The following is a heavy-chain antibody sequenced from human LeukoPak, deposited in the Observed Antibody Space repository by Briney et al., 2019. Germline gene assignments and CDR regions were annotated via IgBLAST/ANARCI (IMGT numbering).Heavy chain of an antibody. Sequence: GGSLRLSCAASGFTFSNYWMSWVRQAPGKGLEWVANIKQDGSEKYYADSVKGRFTISRDNAKNSLYLQMNSLRAEDTAVYYCAREEGRGSPFDYWGQGTLVTVSS. CDR2: IKQDGSEK. CDR1: GFTFSNYW. D-gene: IGHD2-15*01. J-gene: IGHJ4*02. CDR3: AREEGRGSPFDY. V-gene: IGHV3-7*03.